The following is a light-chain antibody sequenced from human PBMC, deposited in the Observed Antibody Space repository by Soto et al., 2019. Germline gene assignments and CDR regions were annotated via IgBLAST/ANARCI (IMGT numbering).Light chain of an antibody. Sequence: EIVLPQGPAILPLSPGERATLSCRASQSVSSYLAWYQQKPGQAPRLLIYDASNRATGIPARFSGSGSGTDFTLTISSLEPEDFAVYYCQQGSNCPITFGQGTRLEIK. CDR1: QSVSSY. V-gene: IGKV3-11*01. CDR2: DAS. CDR3: QQGSNCPIT. J-gene: IGKJ5*01.